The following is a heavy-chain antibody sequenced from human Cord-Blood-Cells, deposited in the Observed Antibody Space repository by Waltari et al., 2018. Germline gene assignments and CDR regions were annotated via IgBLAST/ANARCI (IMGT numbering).Heavy chain of an antibody. D-gene: IGHD1-26*01. CDR3: ARDRVLAGWELRAFDI. CDR1: GGTFSSYA. V-gene: IGHV1-69*12. Sequence: QVQLVQSGAEVKKPGSSVKVSCKASGGTFSSYAISRVGQAPGQGLEWSGGISPSFGTANYAQKFQGRGTITADESTSTAYMELSSLRSEDTAVYYCARDRVLAGWELRAFDIWGQGTMVTVSS. CDR2: ISPSFGTA. J-gene: IGHJ3*02.